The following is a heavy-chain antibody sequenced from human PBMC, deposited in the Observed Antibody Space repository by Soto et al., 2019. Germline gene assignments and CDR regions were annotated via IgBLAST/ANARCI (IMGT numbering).Heavy chain of an antibody. CDR3: ARGFSSVSMDA. V-gene: IGHV4-61*08. CDR1: GDSVSSGGYY. J-gene: IGHJ6*02. CDR2: IHSSGSA. D-gene: IGHD6-19*01. Sequence: LSPTCTVSGDSVSSGGYYWSWIRQPPGKGLEWIGYIHSSGSANYNPSLKSRVTISRDTSKNQISLKVASVTAADTAGYYCARGFSSVSMDAWGQGTTVTVSS.